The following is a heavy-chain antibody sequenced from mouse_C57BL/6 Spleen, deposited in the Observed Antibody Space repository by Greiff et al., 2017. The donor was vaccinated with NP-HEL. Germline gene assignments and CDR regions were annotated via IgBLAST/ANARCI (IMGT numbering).Heavy chain of an antibody. Sequence: VQLKESGGGLVKPGGSLKLSCAASGFTFSDYGMHWVRQAPEKGLEWVAYISSGSSTIYYADTVKGRFTISRDNAKNTLFLQMTSLRSEDTAMYYCAIFYYGSSPYAMDYWGQGTSVTVSS. CDR2: ISSGSSTI. CDR3: AIFYYGSSPYAMDY. D-gene: IGHD1-1*01. J-gene: IGHJ4*01. CDR1: GFTFSDYG. V-gene: IGHV5-17*01.